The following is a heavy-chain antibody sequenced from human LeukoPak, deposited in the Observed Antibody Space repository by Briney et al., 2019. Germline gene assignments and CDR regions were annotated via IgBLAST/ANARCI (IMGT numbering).Heavy chain of an antibody. Sequence: GRSLRLSCAVSGFDFSNSGMHWVRQAPGKGLEWVAVLYYDDIYKYYADSVKGRFTISRDNSKNTLYLQMNSLRAEDTAIYYCAKFIGTSGGWFDSWGQGTLVTVSS. CDR2: LYYDDIYK. CDR1: GFDFSNSG. V-gene: IGHV3-33*06. D-gene: IGHD3-16*01. J-gene: IGHJ5*01. CDR3: AKFIGTSGGWFDS.